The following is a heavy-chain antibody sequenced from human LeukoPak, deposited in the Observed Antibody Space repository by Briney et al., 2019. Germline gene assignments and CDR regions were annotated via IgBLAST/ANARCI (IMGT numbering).Heavy chain of an antibody. CDR3: ARDSYDSSGYYHDY. Sequence: ASVKVSCKASGYTFTSYGVSWVRQAPGQGLEWMGWISAYNGNTNYAQKLQGRVTMTTDTSTSTAYMELRSLRSDDTAVYYCARDSYDSSGYYHDYWGQGTLVTVSS. J-gene: IGHJ4*02. D-gene: IGHD3-22*01. CDR1: GYTFTSYG. CDR2: ISAYNGNT. V-gene: IGHV1-18*01.